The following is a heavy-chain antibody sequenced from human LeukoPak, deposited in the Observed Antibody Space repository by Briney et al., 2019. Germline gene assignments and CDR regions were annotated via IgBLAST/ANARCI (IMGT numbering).Heavy chain of an antibody. CDR3: ARGYGGNSAAFDF. Sequence: GGSLRLSCAASGFTLSSYGIHWVRQAPGKGLEWVALISYDGSDKYYADSVKGRFTISRDNSENTLYLQMNSLRAEDTAVYYCARGYGGNSAAFDFWGQGTMVTISS. V-gene: IGHV3-30*03. J-gene: IGHJ3*01. CDR2: ISYDGSDK. CDR1: GFTLSSYG. D-gene: IGHD4-23*01.